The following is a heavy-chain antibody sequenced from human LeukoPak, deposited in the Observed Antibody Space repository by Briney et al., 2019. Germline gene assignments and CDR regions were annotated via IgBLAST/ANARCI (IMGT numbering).Heavy chain of an antibody. Sequence: SETLSLTCTVSGGSISSSSYYWGWIRQPPGKGLEWIGSIYYSGSTYYNPSLKSRVTISVDTSKNQFSLKLSSVTAADTAVYYCARGRLQMGLDYWGQGTLVTVSS. D-gene: IGHD5-24*01. V-gene: IGHV4-39*07. CDR2: IYYSGST. J-gene: IGHJ4*02. CDR3: ARGRLQMGLDY. CDR1: GGSISSSSYY.